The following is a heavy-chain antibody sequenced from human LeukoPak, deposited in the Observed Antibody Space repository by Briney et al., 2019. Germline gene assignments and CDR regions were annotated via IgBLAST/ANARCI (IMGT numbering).Heavy chain of an antibody. J-gene: IGHJ6*02. Sequence: EASVKVSCKASGGTFSSYAISWVRQAPGQGLEWMGWISAYNGNTNYAQKLQGRVTMTTDTSTSTAYMELRSLRSDDTAVYYCARAPRSSWYGFYYYYGMDVWGQGTTVTVSS. D-gene: IGHD6-13*01. CDR2: ISAYNGNT. V-gene: IGHV1-18*01. CDR3: ARAPRSSWYGFYYYYGMDV. CDR1: GGTFSSYA.